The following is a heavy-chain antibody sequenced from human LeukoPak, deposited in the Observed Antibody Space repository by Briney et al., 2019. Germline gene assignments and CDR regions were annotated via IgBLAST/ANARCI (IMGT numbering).Heavy chain of an antibody. CDR1: GFTFSSYS. CDR2: ISSSSYI. V-gene: IGHV3-21*01. J-gene: IGHJ6*02. D-gene: IGHD2-2*01. CDR3: ARDPTSWDYYYGMDV. Sequence: PGGSLRLSCAASGFTFSSYSMNWVRQAPGKGLEWVSSISSSSYIYYADSVKGRFTISRDNAKNSLYLQMNSLRAEDTAVYYCARDPTSWDYYYGMDVWGQGTTVTVSS.